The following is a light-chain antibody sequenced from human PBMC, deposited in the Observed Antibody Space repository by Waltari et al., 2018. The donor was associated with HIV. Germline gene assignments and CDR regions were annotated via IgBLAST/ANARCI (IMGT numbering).Light chain of an antibody. CDR2: KDS. CDR3: CSAAENNLGV. Sequence: SYELTQPSSVSVSPGQTARNTCSGDVMAKKYARWFQQKPGQDPVLVIYKDSERPSGISARCYGTSSGTTVTLTISGAQVEDEADYYWCSAAENNLGVVGGGTKLT. CDR1: VMAKKY. V-gene: IGLV3-27*01. J-gene: IGLJ2*01.